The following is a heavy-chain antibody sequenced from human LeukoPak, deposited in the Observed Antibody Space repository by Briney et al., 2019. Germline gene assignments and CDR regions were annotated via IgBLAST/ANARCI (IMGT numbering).Heavy chain of an antibody. CDR2: IYHSGSI. CDR3: ARLGSAWPPPGNWFDP. Sequence: PSETLSLTCTVSDGSISSSSYYWGWIRQPPGKGLEWIGSIYHSGSIYYNPSLKSRVTISVDTSKNQFSLKLSSVTAADTAVYYCARLGSAWPPPGNWFDPWGQGTLVTVSS. J-gene: IGHJ5*02. CDR1: DGSISSSSYY. D-gene: IGHD5-12*01. V-gene: IGHV4-39*01.